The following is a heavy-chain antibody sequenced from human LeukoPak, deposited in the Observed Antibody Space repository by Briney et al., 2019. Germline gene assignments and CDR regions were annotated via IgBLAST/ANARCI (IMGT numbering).Heavy chain of an antibody. CDR2: INHSGST. Sequence: SETLSLTCAVYGGSFSGYYWSWLRQPPGKGLEWIGEINHSGSTNYNPSLKSRVTISVDTSKNQFSLKLSSVTAADTAVYYCAREGVVVVAASGLFDYWGKGTLVTVSS. V-gene: IGHV4-34*01. CDR1: GGSFSGYY. D-gene: IGHD2-15*01. J-gene: IGHJ4*02. CDR3: AREGVVVVAASGLFDY.